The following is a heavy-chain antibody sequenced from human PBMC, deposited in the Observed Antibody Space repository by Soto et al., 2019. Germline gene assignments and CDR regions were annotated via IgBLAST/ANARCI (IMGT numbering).Heavy chain of an antibody. Sequence: SETLSLTCTVSGGSISSSSYYWGWIRQPPGKGLEWIGSIYYSGSTYYNPSLKSRVTISVDTSKNQFSLKLSSVTAADTAVYYCARQYGSSGYYYWFDPWGQGTLVTVSS. V-gene: IGHV4-39*01. J-gene: IGHJ5*02. CDR3: ARQYGSSGYYYWFDP. CDR1: GGSISSSSYY. D-gene: IGHD3-22*01. CDR2: IYYSGST.